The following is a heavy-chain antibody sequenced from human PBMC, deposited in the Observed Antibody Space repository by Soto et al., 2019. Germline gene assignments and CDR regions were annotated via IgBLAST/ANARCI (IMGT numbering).Heavy chain of an antibody. D-gene: IGHD3-10*02. Sequence: KGLEWVSVIYSGGSTYYADSVKGRFTISRDNAKNTLYLQMNSLRAEDTAVYCFFFFQAEDGIRDVRSVSAFLLNRSSDL. CDR2: IYSGGST. J-gene: IGHJ2*01. CDR3: FFFQAEDGIRDVRSVSAFLLNRSSDL. V-gene: IGHV3-53*01.